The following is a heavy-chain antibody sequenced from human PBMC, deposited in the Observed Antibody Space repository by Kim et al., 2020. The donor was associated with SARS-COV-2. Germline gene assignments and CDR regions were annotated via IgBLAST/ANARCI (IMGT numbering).Heavy chain of an antibody. CDR3: ARGICGGDCYSGRIPLTTFDY. D-gene: IGHD2-21*01. J-gene: IGHJ4*02. CDR2: INPSGGST. V-gene: IGHV1-46*01. Sequence: ASVKVSCKASGYTFTSYYMHWVRQAPGQGLEWMGIINPSGGSTSYAQKFQGRVTMTRDTSTSTVYMELSSLRSEDTAVYYCARGICGGDCYSGRIPLTTFDYWGQGTLVTVSS. CDR1: GYTFTSYY.